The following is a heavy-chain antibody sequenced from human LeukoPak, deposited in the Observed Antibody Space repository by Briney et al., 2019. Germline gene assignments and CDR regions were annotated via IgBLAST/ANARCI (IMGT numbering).Heavy chain of an antibody. V-gene: IGHV4-39*01. D-gene: IGHD2-2*01. Sequence: SETLSLTCTVSGGSISSSSYYWGWIRQPPGKGLEWIGSIYYSGSTYYNPSLKSRVTISVDTSKNQFSLKLSSVTAADTAVYYCARYLVVPALAFDIWGQGTMVTVSS. CDR1: GGSISSSSYY. CDR2: IYYSGST. J-gene: IGHJ3*02. CDR3: ARYLVVPALAFDI.